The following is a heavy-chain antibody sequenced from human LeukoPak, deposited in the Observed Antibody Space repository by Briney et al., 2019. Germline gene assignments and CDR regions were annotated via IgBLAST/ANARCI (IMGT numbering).Heavy chain of an antibody. CDR3: ARDSITMVRGVINY. J-gene: IGHJ4*02. Sequence: ASVKVSCKASGYIFTDYYMHWVRQAPGQELGWMGWINPNSGGTNYAQKFQGRVTMTRDTSISTAYMELSRLRSDDTAVYYCARDSITMVRGVINYWGQGTLVTVSS. V-gene: IGHV1-2*02. D-gene: IGHD3-10*01. CDR1: GYIFTDYY. CDR2: INPNSGGT.